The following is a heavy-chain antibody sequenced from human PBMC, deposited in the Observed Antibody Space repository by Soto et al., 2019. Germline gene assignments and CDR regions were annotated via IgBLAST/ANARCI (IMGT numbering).Heavy chain of an antibody. J-gene: IGHJ6*04. CDR1: GFTFSDHY. V-gene: IGHV3-72*01. CDR2: TRNKANSYIT. CDR3: ARDDVLCDGGRCYGIPLEV. D-gene: IGHD2-15*01. Sequence: PGGSLRLSCAASGFTFSDHYMDWVRQAPGKGLEWVGRTRNKANSYITEYAASVKGRFTISRDDSRDSMYLQMNSLKTEDTAVYYCARDDVLCDGGRCYGIPLEVWGKGTTVTVSS.